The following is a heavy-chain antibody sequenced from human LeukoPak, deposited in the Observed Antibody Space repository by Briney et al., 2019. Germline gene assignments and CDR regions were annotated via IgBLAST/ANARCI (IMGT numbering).Heavy chain of an antibody. CDR2: IYHSGST. V-gene: IGHV4-38-2*02. D-gene: IGHD3-9*01. J-gene: IGHJ3*02. CDR1: GYSISSGYY. Sequence: SETLSLTCTVSGYSISSGYYWGWIRQPPGKGLEWIGSIYHSGSTYYNPSLKSRVTISVDTSKNQFSLKLSSVTAADTAVYYCARRPPLRYFDWLLSTRGAFDIWGQGTMVTVSS. CDR3: ARRPPLRYFDWLLSTRGAFDI.